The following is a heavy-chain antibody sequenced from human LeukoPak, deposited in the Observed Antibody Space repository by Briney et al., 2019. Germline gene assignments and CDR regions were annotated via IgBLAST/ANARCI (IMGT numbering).Heavy chain of an antibody. V-gene: IGHV3-7*01. J-gene: IGHJ4*02. Sequence: GGSLRLSCAASGFTFSSYSMNWVRQAPGRGLEWVVNINQDGSDNYYVDSMKGRFTSSRDNAKNSVYLQMSGLRAEDTAVYYCARSSWGSSTNSWGQGTLVIVSS. CDR1: GFTFSSYS. CDR2: INQDGSDN. D-gene: IGHD3-16*01. CDR3: ARSSWGSSTNS.